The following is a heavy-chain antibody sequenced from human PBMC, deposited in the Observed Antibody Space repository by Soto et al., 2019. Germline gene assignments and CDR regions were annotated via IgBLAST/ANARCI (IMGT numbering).Heavy chain of an antibody. V-gene: IGHV4-30-2*01. Sequence: SETLSLTCAVYGGSISSGGYSWSWIRQPPGKGLEWIGYMYHSGSTYYNPSLKSRVTISIDRSKNQFSLKLSSVTAADTAVYYCARVQDYWGQGILVTVSS. J-gene: IGHJ4*02. CDR1: GGSISSGGYS. D-gene: IGHD1-1*01. CDR3: ARVQDY. CDR2: MYHSGST.